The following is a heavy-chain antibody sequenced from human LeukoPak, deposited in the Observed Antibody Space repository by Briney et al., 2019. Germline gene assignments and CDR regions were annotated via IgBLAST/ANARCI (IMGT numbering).Heavy chain of an antibody. Sequence: PSETLSLTCTISGGSISSYYWSWFRQPAGKGLEWIGRMYISGSTDYNPSLKSRVTLSVDKSKNQFSLNLRSVTAADTVVYYCATGDESFDNWGQGTVVTVSS. D-gene: IGHD3-10*01. CDR2: MYISGST. V-gene: IGHV4-4*07. CDR3: ATGDESFDN. CDR1: GGSISSYY. J-gene: IGHJ4*02.